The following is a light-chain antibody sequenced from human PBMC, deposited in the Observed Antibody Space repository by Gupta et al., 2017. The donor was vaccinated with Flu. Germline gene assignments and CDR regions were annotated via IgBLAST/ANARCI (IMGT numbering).Light chain of an antibody. J-gene: IGKJ2*03. CDR3: QLYGSSPAYS. CDR1: QTVDGSF. CDR2: GAS. Sequence: RATLSGSASQTVDGSFLAWYQQQPGQAPRLLIYGASTRAPGIPDRFSGSGSGTDFTLTISRLEPEDFAVYYCQLYGSSPAYSFGQGTKLEI. V-gene: IGKV3-20*01.